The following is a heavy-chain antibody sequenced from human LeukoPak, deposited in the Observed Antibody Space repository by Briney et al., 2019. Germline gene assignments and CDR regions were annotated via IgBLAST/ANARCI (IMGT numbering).Heavy chain of an antibody. D-gene: IGHD3-22*01. CDR1: GCSISSSSYY. Sequence: AETLSLTCTVSGCSISSSSYYWGWIRPPPGKGLEGIGGIYYSGSTYYHPFIRSRVTISVDTTKNQCSLKISAMTAAATAVYCGARHVIVVVPSGRFDIWGQGTMVTVSS. V-gene: IGHV4-39*01. CDR3: ARHVIVVVPSGRFDI. CDR2: IYYSGST. J-gene: IGHJ3*02.